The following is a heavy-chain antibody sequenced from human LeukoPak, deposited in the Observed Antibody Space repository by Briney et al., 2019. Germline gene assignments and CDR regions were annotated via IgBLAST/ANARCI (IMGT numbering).Heavy chain of an antibody. D-gene: IGHD1-26*01. Sequence: SETLSLTCTVSGGSISSSNYYWGWIRQPPGKGLECLGSIYYNGRTYYNPSLKSRVTISVDTSKNQFSLKLSSVTAADTAVFYCARIEYSGPLDYWGQGTLATVSS. V-gene: IGHV4-39*07. CDR3: ARIEYSGPLDY. CDR1: GGSISSSNYY. J-gene: IGHJ4*02. CDR2: IYYNGRT.